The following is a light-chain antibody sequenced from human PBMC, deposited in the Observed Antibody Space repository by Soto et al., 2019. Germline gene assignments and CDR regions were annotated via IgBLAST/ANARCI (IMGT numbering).Light chain of an antibody. CDR1: QSVRSN. CDR2: GAF. Sequence: ELVMTQSGVTLSVYPGKRATLSCRDSQSVRSNLAWYQQKPGQAPSLLIYGAFTRATGIPTRFSGTGSGTEFTLTIRSLQSADFALYYCGQRTDSITFGQGTRLEIK. J-gene: IGKJ5*01. CDR3: GQRTDSIT. V-gene: IGKV3-15*01.